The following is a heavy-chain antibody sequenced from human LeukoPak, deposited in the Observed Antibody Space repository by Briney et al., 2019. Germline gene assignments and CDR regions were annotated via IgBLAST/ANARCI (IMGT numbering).Heavy chain of an antibody. CDR3: ARGSVGDRLGH. J-gene: IGHJ4*02. CDR2: ISQSGSA. CDR1: GGSFSGYF. D-gene: IGHD3-16*01. V-gene: IGHV4-34*01. Sequence: PSETLSLTCAVYGGSFSGYFCSWIRQPPAKGLEWIGEISQSGSASSNPSLKGRVTISVDTSKNQFSLKLTSLTAADTAVYYCARGSVGDRLGHWGQGTLVTVSS.